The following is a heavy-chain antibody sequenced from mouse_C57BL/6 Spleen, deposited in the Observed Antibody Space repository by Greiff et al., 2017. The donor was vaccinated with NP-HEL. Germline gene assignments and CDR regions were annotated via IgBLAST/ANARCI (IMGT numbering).Heavy chain of an antibody. V-gene: IGHV5-6*01. CDR3: ARQRGSHYGSSFDY. Sequence: EVKLMESGGDLVKPGGSLKLSCAASGFTFSSYGMSWVRQTPDKRLEWVATISSGGSYTYYPDSVKGRFTISRDNAKNTLYLQMSSLKSEDTAMYYCARQRGSHYGSSFDYWGQGTTLTVSS. J-gene: IGHJ2*01. CDR2: ISSGGSYT. CDR1: GFTFSSYG. D-gene: IGHD1-1*01.